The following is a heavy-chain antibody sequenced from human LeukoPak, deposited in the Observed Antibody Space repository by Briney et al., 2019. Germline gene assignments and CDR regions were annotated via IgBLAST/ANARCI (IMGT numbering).Heavy chain of an antibody. CDR3: ASLVAYGYYDY. Sequence: ASETLSLTCTVSGGSISSSSYYWGWIRQPPGKGLEWIGSIYYSGSTYYNPSLKSRVTISVDTSKNQFSLKLSSVTAADTAVYYCASLVAYGYYDYWGQGTLVTVSS. J-gene: IGHJ4*02. CDR2: IYYSGST. D-gene: IGHD2-15*01. CDR1: GGSISSSSYY. V-gene: IGHV4-39*01.